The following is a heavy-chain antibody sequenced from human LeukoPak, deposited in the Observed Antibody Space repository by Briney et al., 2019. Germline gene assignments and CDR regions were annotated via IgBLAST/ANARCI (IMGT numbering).Heavy chain of an antibody. D-gene: IGHD3-3*01. CDR1: GGTFSSYA. CDR2: IIPIFGTA. V-gene: IGHV1-69*13. CDR3: ARAYDFWSGYQYYMDV. Sequence: SVKVSCKASGGTFSSYAISWVRQAPGQGLEWMGGIIPIFGTANYAQKFQGRVTITADESTSTAYMEPSSLRSEDTAVYYCARAYDFWSGYQYYMDVWGKGTTVTVSS. J-gene: IGHJ6*03.